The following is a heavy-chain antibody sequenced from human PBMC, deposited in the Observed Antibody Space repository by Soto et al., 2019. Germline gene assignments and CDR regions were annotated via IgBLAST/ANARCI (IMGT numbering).Heavy chain of an antibody. CDR1: GGTFSSYT. Sequence: QVQLVQSGAEVKKPGSSVKVSCKASGGTFSSYTISWVRQAPGQGLEWMGRIIPILGIANYAQKFQGRVTITGDKSTSTAYRELRSRRSEDTAVYYCARDFLFDPWGQETLVTVSS. CDR3: ARDFLFDP. CDR2: IIPILGIA. V-gene: IGHV1-69*08. J-gene: IGHJ5*02.